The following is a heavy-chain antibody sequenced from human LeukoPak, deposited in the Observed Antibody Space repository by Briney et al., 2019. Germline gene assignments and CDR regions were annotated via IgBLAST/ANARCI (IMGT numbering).Heavy chain of an antibody. J-gene: IGHJ3*02. CDR3: ARVGVVVPAGMDI. Sequence: PGGSLRLSCAASGFTFSDHYMDWVRQAPGEGLGWVARIRKKSNGYNTQYAASVKGRFIISREDSRNSLYLQMNSLKTEDTAVYYCARVGVVVPAGMDIWGQRTMVTVSS. CDR2: IRKKSNGYNT. D-gene: IGHD2-2*01. V-gene: IGHV3-72*01. CDR1: GFTFSDHY.